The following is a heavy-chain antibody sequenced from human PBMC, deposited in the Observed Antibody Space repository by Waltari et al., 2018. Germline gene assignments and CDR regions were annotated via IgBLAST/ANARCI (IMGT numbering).Heavy chain of an antibody. CDR3: ERSTQNWNNDLDY. V-gene: IGHV3-21*01. D-gene: IGHD1-1*01. Sequence: EVQLVESGGGLVKPGGSLRLSCAASGFTFSSYSMHGLRQAPGKGLEWVSSISSSSSYIYYADSVKGRFTISSDNAKNSLYLQMNSLRAEDTAVYYCERSTQNWNNDLDYWGQGTLVTVSS. CDR1: GFTFSSYS. CDR2: ISSSSSYI. J-gene: IGHJ4*02.